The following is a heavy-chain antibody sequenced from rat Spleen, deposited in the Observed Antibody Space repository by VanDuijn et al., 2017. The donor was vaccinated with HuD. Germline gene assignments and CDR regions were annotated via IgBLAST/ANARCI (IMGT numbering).Heavy chain of an antibody. D-gene: IGHD1-7*01. Sequence: QVQVKESGPGLVQPSQTLSLTCTVSGFSLTNFHVHWVRQAPGKGLEWMGVMWINGHTAYNSALKSRLSISRDTSKSQVFLKMNSLQSEDTTTYYCARDGGMYPYGVMDAWGQGASVTVSS. CDR1: GFSLTNFH. CDR3: ARDGGMYPYGVMDA. V-gene: IGHV2-32*01. J-gene: IGHJ4*01. CDR2: MWINGHT.